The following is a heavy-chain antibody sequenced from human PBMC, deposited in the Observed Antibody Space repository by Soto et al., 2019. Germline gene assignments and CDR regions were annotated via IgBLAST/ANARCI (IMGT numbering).Heavy chain of an antibody. CDR1: AGTFSSYT. V-gene: IGHV1-69*02. J-gene: IGHJ6*02. CDR3: ATGTSRGGYYYYYGMDV. CDR2: IIPILGIA. Sequence: VASVKVSCKASAGTFSSYTISWVRQAPGQGLEWMGRIIPILGIANYAQKFQGRVTITADKSTSTAYMELSSLRSEDTAVYYCATGTSRGGYYYYYGMDVWGQGTTVTVSS. D-gene: IGHD3-16*01.